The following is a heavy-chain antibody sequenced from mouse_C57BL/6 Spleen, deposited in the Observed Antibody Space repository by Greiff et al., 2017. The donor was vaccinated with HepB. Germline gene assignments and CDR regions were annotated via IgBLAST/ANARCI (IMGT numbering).Heavy chain of an antibody. V-gene: IGHV2-9-1*01. Sequence: VMLVESGPGLVAPSQSLSITCTVSGFSLTSYAISWVRQPPGKGLEWLGVIWTGGGTNYNSALKSRLSISKDNSKSQVFLKMNRLQADDTARYYCARNGEDYEGGYFDVWGTGTTVTVSS. CDR3: ARNGEDYEGGYFDV. J-gene: IGHJ1*03. D-gene: IGHD2-4*01. CDR1: GFSLTSYA. CDR2: IWTGGGT.